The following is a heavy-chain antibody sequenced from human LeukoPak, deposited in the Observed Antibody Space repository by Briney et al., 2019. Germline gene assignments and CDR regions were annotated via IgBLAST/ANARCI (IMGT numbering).Heavy chain of an antibody. D-gene: IGHD3-22*01. Sequence: PSETLSLTCTVSGGSISSYYWSWIRQPAGTGLELIGRIHTSGSTNYSPSLKSRVTMSVDTSKNQFSLKLSSVTAADTAVYYCARDRYYYDSSARYFDYWGQGTLVTVSS. J-gene: IGHJ4*02. CDR3: ARDRYYYDSSARYFDY. CDR2: IHTSGST. CDR1: GGSISSYY. V-gene: IGHV4-4*07.